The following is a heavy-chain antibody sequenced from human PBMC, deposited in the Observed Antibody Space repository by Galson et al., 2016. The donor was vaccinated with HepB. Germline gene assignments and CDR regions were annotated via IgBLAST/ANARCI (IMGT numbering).Heavy chain of an antibody. J-gene: IGHJ1*01. Sequence: SLRLSCAASGFTFSSYAMSWVRQSSGKGLEWVSSISNSGGTTHYADSVQRRFTISRDNSKNTLYLQMNSLTAADAALYYCANSYCTGTACYRWHFRGQGTLVTVSP. CDR2: ISNSGGTT. V-gene: IGHV3-23*01. CDR1: GFTFSSYA. CDR3: ANSYCTGTACYRWHF. D-gene: IGHD1-1*01.